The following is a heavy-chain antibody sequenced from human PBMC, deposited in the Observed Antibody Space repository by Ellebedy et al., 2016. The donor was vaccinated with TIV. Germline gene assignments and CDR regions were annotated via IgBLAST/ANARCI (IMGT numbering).Heavy chain of an antibody. CDR2: IYYSGST. J-gene: IGHJ6*02. CDR1: GGSISSPSYY. D-gene: IGHD3-10*01. Sequence: MPSETLSLTCTVSGGSISSPSYYWGWIRQPPGKGLEWIGSIYYSGSTNYNPSLKSRVTISIDTSKNQFSLRLTSVTAADTAVYYCARDDPSGWLDPWGQGTTLTVSS. V-gene: IGHV4-39*07. CDR3: ARDDPSGWLDP.